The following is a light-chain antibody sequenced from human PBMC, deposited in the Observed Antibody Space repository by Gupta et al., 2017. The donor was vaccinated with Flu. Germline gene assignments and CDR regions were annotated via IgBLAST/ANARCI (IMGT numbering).Light chain of an antibody. CDR3: QSYDSTNLWV. CDR1: SGSIANNY. J-gene: IGLJ3*02. V-gene: IGLV6-57*01. Sequence: FLLTQPHSVSASPGKTVTISCTRSSGSIANNYVQWYQQRPGSSPTPVIYEDNRRSSGVPDRFSGSIDSSSNSASLSISGLKTEDEADYYCQSYDSTNLWVFGGGTRLTVL. CDR2: EDN.